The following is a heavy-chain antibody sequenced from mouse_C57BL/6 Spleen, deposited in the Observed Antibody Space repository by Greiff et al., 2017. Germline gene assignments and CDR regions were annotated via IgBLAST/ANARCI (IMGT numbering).Heavy chain of an antibody. CDR3: TPYGNYVTSFAF. J-gene: IGHJ3*01. D-gene: IGHD2-1*01. CDR1: GFTFSNYW. Sequence: EVQRVESGGGLVQPGGSMKLSCVASGFTFSNYWMNWVRQSPEKGLEWVAQIRLKSDNYATHYAESVKGRFTISRDDSKSSVYLQMNNLRAEDTGIYYCTPYGNYVTSFAFWGQGTLVTVSA. V-gene: IGHV6-3*01. CDR2: IRLKSDNYAT.